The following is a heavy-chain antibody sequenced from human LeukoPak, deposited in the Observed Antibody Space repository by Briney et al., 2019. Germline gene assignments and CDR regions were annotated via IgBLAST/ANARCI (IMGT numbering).Heavy chain of an antibody. CDR2: INPNSGGT. V-gene: IGHV1-2*02. D-gene: IGHD2-2*02. CDR1: GYTLTGYY. CDR3: ARAASKYCSSTSCYNPGIIGDI. Sequence: ASVKVSCKASGYTLTGYYMHWVRQAPGQGLEWMGWINPNSGGTNYAQKFQGRVTMTRDTSISTAYMELSRLRSDDTAVYYCARAASKYCSSTSCYNPGIIGDIWGQGTMVTVSS. J-gene: IGHJ3*02.